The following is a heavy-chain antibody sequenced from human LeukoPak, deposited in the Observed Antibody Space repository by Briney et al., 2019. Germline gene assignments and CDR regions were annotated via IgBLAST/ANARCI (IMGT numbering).Heavy chain of an antibody. D-gene: IGHD3-3*01. Sequence: SETLSLTCTVSGGSFNSYYWSWIRQPPGKGLEWIGYVSYSGNTNYNPSLKSRVTISGDTSKNHFSLRLSSVSDVDTAVYYCARAHYDVWNGYYYFDYWGRGTLVTVSS. V-gene: IGHV4-59*01. CDR3: ARAHYDVWNGYYYFDY. CDR2: VSYSGNT. CDR1: GGSFNSYY. J-gene: IGHJ4*02.